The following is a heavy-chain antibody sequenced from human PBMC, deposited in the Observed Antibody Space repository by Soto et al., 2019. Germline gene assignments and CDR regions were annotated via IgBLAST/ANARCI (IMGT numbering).Heavy chain of an antibody. V-gene: IGHV1-69*02. CDR3: ATSFGSGSRAFDY. D-gene: IGHD3-10*01. CDR1: GYTFTSYT. Sequence: SVKVSCKASGYTFTSYTISWVRQAPGQGLEWMGRIIPILGIANYAQKFQGRVTITADKSTSTAYMELSSLRSEDTAIYYCATSFGSGSRAFDYWGQGALVTVSS. J-gene: IGHJ4*02. CDR2: IIPILGIA.